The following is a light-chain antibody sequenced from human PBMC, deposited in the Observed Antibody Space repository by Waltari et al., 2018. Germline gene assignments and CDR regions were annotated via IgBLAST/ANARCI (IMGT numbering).Light chain of an antibody. V-gene: IGKV3-15*01. Sequence: EIVMTQSPATLSASPGERVTLSCRSSQSVRRKLAWYQQKPGQAPRLLISAASTRATGIPARFSSSGSGTEFTLTISSLQSEDFAVYYCQQYNHWKTFGQGTKVEIK. CDR3: QQYNHWKT. CDR2: AAS. CDR1: QSVRRK. J-gene: IGKJ1*01.